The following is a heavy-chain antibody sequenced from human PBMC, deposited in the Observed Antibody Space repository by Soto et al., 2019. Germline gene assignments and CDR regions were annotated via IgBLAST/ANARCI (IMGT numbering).Heavy chain of an antibody. Sequence: PSETLSLTCTVSGGSISSYYWSWIRQPPGKGLEWIGYIYYSGSTNYNPSLKSRVTISVDTSKNQFSLKLSSVTAADTAVYYCARDRIQLWFRSHYYYMDVWGKGTTVTVSS. CDR1: GGSISSYY. J-gene: IGHJ6*03. CDR3: ARDRIQLWFRSHYYYMDV. D-gene: IGHD5-18*01. V-gene: IGHV4-59*01. CDR2: IYYSGST.